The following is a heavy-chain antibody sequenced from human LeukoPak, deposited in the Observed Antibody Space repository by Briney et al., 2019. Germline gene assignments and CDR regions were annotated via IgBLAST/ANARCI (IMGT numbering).Heavy chain of an antibody. D-gene: IGHD1-26*01. Sequence: SQTLSLTCTVSGGSISSGSYYWSWIRQPAGKGLEWIGRIYTSGSTNYNPSLKSRVTISVDTSKNQLSLKLSSVTAADTAVYYCATNDGSGSYYGGGDYWGQGTLVTVSS. CDR3: ATNDGSGSYYGGGDY. CDR2: IYTSGST. V-gene: IGHV4-61*02. CDR1: GGSISSGSYY. J-gene: IGHJ4*02.